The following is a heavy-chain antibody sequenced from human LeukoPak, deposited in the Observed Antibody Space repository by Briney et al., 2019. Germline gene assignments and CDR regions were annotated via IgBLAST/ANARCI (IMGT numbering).Heavy chain of an antibody. Sequence: SETLSLTCTVAGGSISSSSYYWGWIRQPPGKGLEWIGSIYYSGSTYYNPSLKSRVTTSVDTSKNQFSLKLSSVTAADTAVYYCARVGHSSSCYSRYWGQGTLVTVSS. CDR1: GGSISSSSYY. J-gene: IGHJ4*02. CDR2: IYYSGST. CDR3: ARVGHSSSCYSRY. V-gene: IGHV4-39*07. D-gene: IGHD6-13*01.